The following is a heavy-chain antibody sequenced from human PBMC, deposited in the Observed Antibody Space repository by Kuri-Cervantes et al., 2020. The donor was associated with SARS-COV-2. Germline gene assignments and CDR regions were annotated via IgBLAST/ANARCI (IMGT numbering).Heavy chain of an antibody. CDR2: ISWDGTST. J-gene: IGHJ4*02. V-gene: IGHV3-43*01. D-gene: IGHD2-2*01. Sequence: GGSLRLSCAASGFTFDDYTMHWVRQAPGKGLEWLSLISWDGTSTYYADSVKGRFTISRDNSKNSLYLQMNSLRAEDTAVYYCARVFSSGYCSSTSCYGFDYWGQGTLVTVSS. CDR3: ARVFSSGYCSSTSCYGFDY. CDR1: GFTFDDYT.